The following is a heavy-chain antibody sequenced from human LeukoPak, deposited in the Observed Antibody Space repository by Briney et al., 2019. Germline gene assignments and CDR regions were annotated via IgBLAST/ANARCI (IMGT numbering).Heavy chain of an antibody. Sequence: QPGRSLRLSCAASGFTFSSYGMHWVRQAPGKGLEWVAVISYDGSNKYYADSVKGRFTISRDNSKNTLYLQMNSLRAEDTAVYYCARGAWGYKVATSLDYWGQGTLVTVSS. CDR2: ISYDGSNK. CDR3: ARGAWGYKVATSLDY. J-gene: IGHJ4*02. V-gene: IGHV3-30*03. CDR1: GFTFSSYG. D-gene: IGHD5-12*01.